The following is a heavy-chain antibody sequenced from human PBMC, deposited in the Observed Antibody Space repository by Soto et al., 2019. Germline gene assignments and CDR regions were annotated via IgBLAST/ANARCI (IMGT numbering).Heavy chain of an antibody. J-gene: IGHJ3*02. CDR2: ISYSGST. D-gene: IGHD3-16*01. CDR1: GGSISKSNYY. CDR3: ASPTLGAFDI. V-gene: IGHV4-39*01. Sequence: QLQLQESGPGLVRPSETLSLTCTVSGGSISKSNYYWGWIRQPPGRGLEWIGSISYSGSTSYNSSLKSRVTISVDTSKNQFSLRLSSVTAADTAVYYCASPTLGAFDIWGQGTKVTVSS.